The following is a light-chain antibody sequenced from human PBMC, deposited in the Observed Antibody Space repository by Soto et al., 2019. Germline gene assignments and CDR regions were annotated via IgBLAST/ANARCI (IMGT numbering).Light chain of an antibody. CDR3: AAWDDSLNGQV. CDR1: SSNIGSNT. V-gene: IGLV1-44*01. Sequence: QSVLTQPPSASGTPGQRVTISCSGSSSNIGSNTVNWYQQLPGTAPKLLIYSNNQRPSGVPDRFSGSKSGTSASLAISGPQSEDEAEYYCAAWDDSLNGQVFGGGTKVTVL. J-gene: IGLJ3*02. CDR2: SNN.